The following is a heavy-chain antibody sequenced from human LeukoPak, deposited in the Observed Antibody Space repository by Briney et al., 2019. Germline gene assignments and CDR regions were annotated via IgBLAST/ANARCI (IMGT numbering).Heavy chain of an antibody. J-gene: IGHJ4*02. CDR3: AKPRTVVVAASFDY. CDR1: GFTFSGSA. D-gene: IGHD2-15*01. CDR2: IRYDGSNK. Sequence: GGSLRLSCAASGFTFSGSAMHWVRQAPGKALEWVAFIRYDGSNKYYADSVKGRFTISRDNSKNTLYLQMNSLRAEDTAVYYCAKPRTVVVAASFDYWGQGTLVTVSS. V-gene: IGHV3-30*02.